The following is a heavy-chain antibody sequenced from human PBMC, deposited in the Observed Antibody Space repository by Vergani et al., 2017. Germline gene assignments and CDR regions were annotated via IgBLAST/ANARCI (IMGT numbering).Heavy chain of an antibody. Sequence: QVQLVQSGAEVKKPGASVKVSCKASGYTFTSYGISWVRQAPGQGLEWMGWISAYNGNTNYAQKLQGRVTMTTDTSTSTAYMELRSLRSDDTAVYYCAIYTVVPAAIQVPDYYYYGMDVWGQGTTVTVSS. CDR1: GYTFTSYG. V-gene: IGHV1-18*01. J-gene: IGHJ6*02. CDR3: AIYTVVPAAIQVPDYYYYGMDV. D-gene: IGHD2-2*02. CDR2: ISAYNGNT.